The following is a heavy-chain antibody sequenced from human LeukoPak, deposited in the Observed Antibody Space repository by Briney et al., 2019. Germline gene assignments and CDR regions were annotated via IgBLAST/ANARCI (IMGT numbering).Heavy chain of an antibody. J-gene: IGHJ4*02. Sequence: PSQTLSLTCTVSGGSISSGTNYWNWIRQPAGKGLEWIGRIYTSGSTYYNPSLKSRVTISVDTSKNQFSLKLSSVTAADTAVYYCARDSYDILTGYYSSPFFDYWGQGTLVTVSS. CDR1: GGSISSGTNY. D-gene: IGHD3-9*01. V-gene: IGHV4-61*02. CDR3: ARDSYDILTGYYSSPFFDY. CDR2: IYTSGST.